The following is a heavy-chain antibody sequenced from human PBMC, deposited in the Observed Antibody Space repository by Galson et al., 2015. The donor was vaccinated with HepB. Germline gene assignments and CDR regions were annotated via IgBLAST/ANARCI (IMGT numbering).Heavy chain of an antibody. CDR3: SRGHLFGVI. CDR1: GFTFGDYS. J-gene: IGHJ4*02. V-gene: IGHV3-49*03. CDR2: IRNKAYGETT. D-gene: IGHD3-10*02. Sequence: LRLSCAGSGFTFGDYSLNWFRQAPGKGLEWVGFIRNKAYGETTQYAASVKGRFTISRDDSKSIAYLQMDSLKTEDTAVYFCSRGHLFGVIWGQGTLVTVSS.